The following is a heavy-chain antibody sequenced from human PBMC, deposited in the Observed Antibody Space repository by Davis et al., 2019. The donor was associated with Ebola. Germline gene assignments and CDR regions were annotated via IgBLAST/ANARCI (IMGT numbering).Heavy chain of an antibody. Sequence: AASVKVSCKASGYTFTSYGISWVRQAPGQGLEWMGWMNPNSGNTGYAQKFQGRVTMTRNTSISTAYMELSRLRPDDTAVYYCARDSSLATTSWFDPWGQGTLVTVSS. D-gene: IGHD4-11*01. V-gene: IGHV1-8*02. CDR1: GYTFTSYG. CDR3: ARDSSLATTSWFDP. J-gene: IGHJ5*02. CDR2: MNPNSGNT.